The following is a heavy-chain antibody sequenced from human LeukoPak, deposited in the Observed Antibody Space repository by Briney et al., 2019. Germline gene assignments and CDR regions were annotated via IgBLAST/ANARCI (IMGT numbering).Heavy chain of an antibody. J-gene: IGHJ4*02. Sequence: SETLSLTCTVSGGSISPYYWSWIRQPPGKGLEWIGYIYYSGSTNYNPSLESRVTISVDTSKNQCSLKVSSVTAADTAVYYCARHSSLGHFDLWGQGTLVTVSS. CDR3: ARHSSLGHFDL. V-gene: IGHV4-59*08. CDR1: GGSISPYY. CDR2: IYYSGST.